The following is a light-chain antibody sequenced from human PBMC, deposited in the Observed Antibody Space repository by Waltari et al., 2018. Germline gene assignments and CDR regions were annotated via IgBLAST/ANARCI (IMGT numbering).Light chain of an antibody. J-gene: IGLJ2*01. CDR1: SSDVGGYSY. V-gene: IGLV2-14*03. CDR3: SSYTTRSTVV. CDR2: DVS. Sequence: QSALTQPASVSGSPGQSITISCTGTSSDVGGYSYVSWYQHHPGKAPKLMIYDVSNRPSGLSNRFSGSKSGNTASLTISGLQAEDEADYYCSSYTTRSTVVFGGGTKVTVL.